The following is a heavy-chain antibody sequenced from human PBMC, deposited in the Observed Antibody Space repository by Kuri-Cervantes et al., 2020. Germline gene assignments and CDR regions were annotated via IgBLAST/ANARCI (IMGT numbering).Heavy chain of an antibody. V-gene: IGHV3-30*03. CDR2: ISYDGSNK. CDR1: GFTFSNYW. Sequence: GGSLRLSCAASGFTFSNYWINWVRQAPGKGLEWVAVISYDGSNKYYADSVKGRFTISRDNSKNTLYLQMNSLRAEDTAVYYCARVSVAGTIYYYYGMDVWGQGTTVTVSS. D-gene: IGHD6-19*01. CDR3: ARVSVAGTIYYYYGMDV. J-gene: IGHJ6*02.